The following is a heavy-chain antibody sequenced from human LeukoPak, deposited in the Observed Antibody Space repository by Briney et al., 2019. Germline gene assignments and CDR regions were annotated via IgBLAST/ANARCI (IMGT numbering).Heavy chain of an antibody. J-gene: IGHJ4*02. Sequence: GALRLSCAASGFTFSSYAMSWVRQAPGKGLEWVSAISGSGGSTYYADSVKGRFTISRDNSKNTLYLRMNSLRAEDTAVYYCASIPIAVNWNYEAPVDYWGQGTLVTVSS. CDR1: GFTFSSYA. CDR2: ISGSGGST. D-gene: IGHD1-7*01. CDR3: ASIPIAVNWNYEAPVDY. V-gene: IGHV3-23*01.